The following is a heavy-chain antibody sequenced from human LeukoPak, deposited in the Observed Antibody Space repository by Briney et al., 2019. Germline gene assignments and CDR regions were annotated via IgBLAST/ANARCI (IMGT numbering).Heavy chain of an antibody. Sequence: ASVKVSCKASGYTFTGYYMHWVRQAPGQGLEWMGWINPNSGGTNYAQKFQGWVTMTRDTSISTAYMELSRLRSDDTAVYYCARSPPNYYDSSGYADYWGQGTLVTVSS. D-gene: IGHD3-22*01. V-gene: IGHV1-2*04. CDR1: GYTFTGYY. CDR3: ARSPPNYYDSSGYADY. J-gene: IGHJ4*02. CDR2: INPNSGGT.